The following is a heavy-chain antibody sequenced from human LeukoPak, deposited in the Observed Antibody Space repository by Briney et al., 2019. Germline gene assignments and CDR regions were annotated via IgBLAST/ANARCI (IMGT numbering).Heavy chain of an antibody. CDR3: ARRTWRGYSGYDGYFDL. V-gene: IGHV3-30-3*01. CDR1: GFTFSSYA. J-gene: IGHJ2*01. D-gene: IGHD5-12*01. Sequence: PGGSLRLSCAASGFTFSSYAMHWVRQAPGKGLEWVAVISYDGSNKYYADSVKGRFTISRDNSKNTLYLQMNSLRAEDTAVYYCARRTWRGYSGYDGYFDLWGRGTLVTVSS. CDR2: ISYDGSNK.